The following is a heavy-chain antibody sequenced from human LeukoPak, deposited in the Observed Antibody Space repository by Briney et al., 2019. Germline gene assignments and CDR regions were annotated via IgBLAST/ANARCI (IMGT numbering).Heavy chain of an antibody. Sequence: ASVKVSCKASGYTFTSYYMHWVRQAPGQGLEWMGIINPSGGSTSYAQKFQGRVTMTRDMSTSTVYMELSSPRSEDTAVYYCARERYCSGGSCYSGFDYWGQGTLVTVSS. CDR1: GYTFTSYY. J-gene: IGHJ4*02. V-gene: IGHV1-46*01. D-gene: IGHD2-15*01. CDR3: ARERYCSGGSCYSGFDY. CDR2: INPSGGST.